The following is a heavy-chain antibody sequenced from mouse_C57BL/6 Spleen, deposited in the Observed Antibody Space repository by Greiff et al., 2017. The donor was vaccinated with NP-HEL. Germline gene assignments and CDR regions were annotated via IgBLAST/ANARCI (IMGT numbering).Heavy chain of an antibody. J-gene: IGHJ4*01. CDR1: GFTFSDYY. Sequence: EVQLVESEGGLVQPGSSMKLSCTASGFTFSDYYMAWVRQVPEKGLEWVANINYDGSSTYYLDSLKSRFILSRDNAKNILYLQMSSLKSEDTATYDCERGQVYYGSIYAMDYWGQGTSVTVSS. CDR2: INYDGSST. CDR3: ERGQVYYGSIYAMDY. V-gene: IGHV5-16*01. D-gene: IGHD1-1*01.